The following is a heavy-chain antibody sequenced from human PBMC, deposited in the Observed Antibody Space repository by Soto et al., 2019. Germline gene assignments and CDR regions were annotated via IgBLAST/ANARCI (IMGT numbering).Heavy chain of an antibody. J-gene: IGHJ4*02. D-gene: IGHD1-1*01. CDR3: ARWSGTTSFDS. CDR1: GCSISTYF. Sequence: PXETLSLTCTVSGCSISTYFWSWIRQPPGKGLEWIGYIYYSGSTDYNPSLKSRVTISVDSSKNHFSLRLSSVTAADTAVYYCARWSGTTSFDSWGQGTLVTVSS. V-gene: IGHV4-59*01. CDR2: IYYSGST.